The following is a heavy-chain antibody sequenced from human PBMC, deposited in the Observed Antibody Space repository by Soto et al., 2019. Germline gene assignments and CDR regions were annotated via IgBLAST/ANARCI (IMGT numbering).Heavy chain of an antibody. CDR3: ARDLGVVVVAARPAGFDP. V-gene: IGHV1-46*03. CDR2: INPSGGST. D-gene: IGHD2-15*01. J-gene: IGHJ5*02. Sequence: GASVKVSCKASGYTFTIYYMHWVRQAPGQGLEWMGIINPSGGSTSYAQKFQGRVTMTRDTSTSTVYMELSSLRSEDTAVYYCARDLGVVVVAARPAGFDPWGQGTLVTVSS. CDR1: GYTFTIYY.